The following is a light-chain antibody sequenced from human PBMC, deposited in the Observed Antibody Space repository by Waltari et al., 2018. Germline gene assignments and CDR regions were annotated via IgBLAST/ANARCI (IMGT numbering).Light chain of an antibody. CDR3: QAWDSSTVV. J-gene: IGLJ2*01. V-gene: IGLV3-1*01. CDR1: KLGDKY. CDR2: QDS. Sequence: SYELTQPPSVSVSPGQTASITCSGDKLGDKYACWYQQNPGQSPVLVIYQDSKRPSGIPERFSGSTSGNTATLTISGTQAMDEADYYCQAWDSSTVVFGGGTKLTVL.